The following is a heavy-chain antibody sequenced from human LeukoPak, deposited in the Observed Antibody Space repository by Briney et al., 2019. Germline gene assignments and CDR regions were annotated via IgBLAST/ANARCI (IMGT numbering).Heavy chain of an antibody. Sequence: GGSLRLSCTASGFTFGDYAVSWVRQAPGKGLEWVGFIRSKAYGGTTEYAASVKGRFTISRDDSKSIAYLQMNSLKTEDTAVYYCTGFMLYYYGSGSYLDPWGQGTLVTVSS. D-gene: IGHD3-10*01. CDR3: TGFMLYYYGSGSYLDP. CDR1: GFTFGDYA. V-gene: IGHV3-49*04. J-gene: IGHJ5*02. CDR2: IRSKAYGGTT.